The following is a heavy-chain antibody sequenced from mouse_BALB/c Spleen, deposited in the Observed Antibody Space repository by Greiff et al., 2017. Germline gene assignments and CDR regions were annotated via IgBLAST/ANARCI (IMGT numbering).Heavy chain of an antibody. CDR2: INPSSGYT. Sequence: VQLQQSAAELARPGASVKMSCKASGYTFTSYTMHWVKQRPGQGLEWIGYINPSSGYTEYNQKFKDKTTLTADKSSSTAYMQLSSLTSEDSAVYYCASSGYPFAYWGQGTLVTVSA. V-gene: IGHV1-4*02. CDR1: GYTFTSYT. D-gene: IGHD2-2*01. J-gene: IGHJ3*01. CDR3: ASSGYPFAY.